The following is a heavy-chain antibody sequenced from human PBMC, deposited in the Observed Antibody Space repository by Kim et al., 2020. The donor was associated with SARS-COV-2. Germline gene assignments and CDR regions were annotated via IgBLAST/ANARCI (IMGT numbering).Heavy chain of an antibody. CDR1: GFTFSSYG. V-gene: IGHV3-33*01. Sequence: GGSLRLSCAASGFTFSSYGMHWVRQAPGKGLEWVAVIWYDGSNKYYADSVKGRFTISRDNSKNTLYLQMNSLRAEDTAVYYCARDSSKPYYYDSSGLNAFDIWGQGTMVTVSS. CDR3: ARDSSKPYYYDSSGLNAFDI. J-gene: IGHJ3*02. CDR2: IWYDGSNK. D-gene: IGHD3-22*01.